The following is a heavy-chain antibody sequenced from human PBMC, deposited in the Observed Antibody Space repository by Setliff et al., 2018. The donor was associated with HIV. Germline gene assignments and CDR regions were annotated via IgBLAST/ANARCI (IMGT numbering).Heavy chain of an antibody. J-gene: IGHJ5*02. D-gene: IGHD1-26*01. CDR3: AREVLPIIGGRGWFAP. Sequence: PSETLSLTCTVFGASMNSGTYYWTWIRQRPGKGLEWIGSIYYSGSTYYNPSLKSRVTMSVATSKNHFSLNLTSVTAADTAVYYCAREVLPIIGGRGWFAPWGQGTQVTVSS. V-gene: IGHV4-39*07. CDR2: IYYSGST. CDR1: GASMNSGTYY.